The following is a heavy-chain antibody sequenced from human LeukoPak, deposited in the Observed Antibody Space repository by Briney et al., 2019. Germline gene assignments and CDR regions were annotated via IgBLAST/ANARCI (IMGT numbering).Heavy chain of an antibody. Sequence: GGSLRLSCAASGFTFSSYAMSWVRQAPGKGREWVSAISGSGGSTYYADSVKGRFTISRDNSKNTLYLQMNSLRAEDTAVYYCAKGKSGSYTFDYWGQGTLVTVSS. CDR3: AKGKSGSYTFDY. CDR2: ISGSGGST. CDR1: GFTFSSYA. D-gene: IGHD1-26*01. J-gene: IGHJ4*02. V-gene: IGHV3-23*01.